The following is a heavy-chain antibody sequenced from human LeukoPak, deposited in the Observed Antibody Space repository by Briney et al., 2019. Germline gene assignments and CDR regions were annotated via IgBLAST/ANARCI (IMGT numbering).Heavy chain of an antibody. CDR1: GGSISSGNYY. V-gene: IGHV4-30-4*01. J-gene: IGHJ5*02. CDR3: ARKYPDHWFDP. D-gene: IGHD6-6*01. CDR2: IFYLGST. Sequence: SETLSLTCTVSGGSISSGNYYWSWIRQPPGKGLEWIGYIFYLGSTYYNPSLKSRVSISVNTFKNQFSLKLTAVTAADTAVYYCARKYPDHWFDPRGQGTLVTVSS.